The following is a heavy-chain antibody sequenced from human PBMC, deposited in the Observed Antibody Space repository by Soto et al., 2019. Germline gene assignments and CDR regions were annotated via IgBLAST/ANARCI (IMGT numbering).Heavy chain of an antibody. CDR3: ARSKVGTLHSIYFGF. J-gene: IGHJ4*02. Sequence: EVQLVESGGGLVQPGGSLRLSCAASGFTFSSYSMNWVRQAPGKGLEWVSYSSSSSSTIYYADSVKGRFTNSRDNAKNSLYMQMNSLRAEDTAVYYCARSKVGTLHSIYFGFWGKGTLVTVSS. CDR1: GFTFSSYS. V-gene: IGHV3-48*01. CDR2: SSSSSSTI. D-gene: IGHD1-1*01.